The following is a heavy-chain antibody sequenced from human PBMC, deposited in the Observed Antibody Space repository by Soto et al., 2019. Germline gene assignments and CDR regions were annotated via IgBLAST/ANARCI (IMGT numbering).Heavy chain of an antibody. CDR1: GYTFTSYG. Sequence: QVQLVQSGTEVKKPEASVKVSCKTSGYTFTSYGITWARQAPGQGLEWMGWISPYNGNTNYAQNLQGRVSMTTDTSTNTAYMELRSLRSDDTAVYYCARGGVYCNAGSCPYNWFDPWGQGTLVTVSS. J-gene: IGHJ5*02. CDR3: ARGGVYCNAGSCPYNWFDP. V-gene: IGHV1-18*01. D-gene: IGHD2-15*01. CDR2: ISPYNGNT.